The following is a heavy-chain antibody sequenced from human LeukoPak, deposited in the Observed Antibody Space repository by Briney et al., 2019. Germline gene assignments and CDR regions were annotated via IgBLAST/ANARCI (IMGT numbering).Heavy chain of an antibody. V-gene: IGHV3-30*18. J-gene: IGHJ6*02. CDR3: AKYSSSANYYYGMYV. CDR1: GFTFSLYA. D-gene: IGHD6-13*01. CDR2: ISKDGRND. Sequence: GRSLRLSCSTSGFTFSLYAMNWVRQAPGKGLEWVAFISKDGRNDHYADSVKGRFTISRDNDKNTVYMQMNSRRAEDTAVYYCAKYSSSANYYYGMYVWGQGTTVTVSS.